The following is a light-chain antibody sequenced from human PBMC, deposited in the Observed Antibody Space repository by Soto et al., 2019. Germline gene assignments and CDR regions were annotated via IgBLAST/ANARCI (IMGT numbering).Light chain of an antibody. CDR1: QSISTW. J-gene: IGKJ1*01. V-gene: IGKV1-5*03. CDR3: QQYNNYPWT. CDR2: KAS. Sequence: DIQMTQSPSTLSASVGDRVSITCRASQSISTWLAWYQQRPGKAPIVLIYKASSLEGGVPSRFSGSGSGTEFTLTITSLQPDDFATYYCQQYNNYPWTFGQGNKVEIK.